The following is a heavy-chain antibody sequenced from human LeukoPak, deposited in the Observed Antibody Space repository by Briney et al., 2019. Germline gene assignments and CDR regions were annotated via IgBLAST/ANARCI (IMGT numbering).Heavy chain of an antibody. D-gene: IGHD3-22*01. CDR3: ARTYYYDSSGYYHDY. V-gene: IGHV4-4*09. J-gene: IGHJ4*02. CDR2: IYTSGST. CDR1: GGSISSYY. Sequence: SETLSLTCTVSGGSISSYYWSWIRQPPAKGLEWIGYIYTSGSTNYNPSLKSRVTISVDKSKTQFSLKLSSVTAADTAVYYCARTYYYDSSGYYHDYWGQGTLVTVSS.